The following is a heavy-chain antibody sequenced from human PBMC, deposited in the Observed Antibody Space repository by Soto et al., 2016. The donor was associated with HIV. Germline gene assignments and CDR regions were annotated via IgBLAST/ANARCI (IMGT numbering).Heavy chain of an antibody. D-gene: IGHD6-19*01. Sequence: EVQLVESGGGLVQPGGSLRLSCAASGFTFSSYWMSWVRQAPGKGLEWVANIKQDGSEKYYVDSVKGRFTISRDNAKNSLYLQMNSLRAEDTAVYYCARDGHHSSGWYYFDYWGQGTLVTVSS. V-gene: IGHV3-7*01. CDR1: GFTFSSYW. CDR2: IKQDGSEK. J-gene: IGHJ4*02. CDR3: ARDGHHSSGWYYFDY.